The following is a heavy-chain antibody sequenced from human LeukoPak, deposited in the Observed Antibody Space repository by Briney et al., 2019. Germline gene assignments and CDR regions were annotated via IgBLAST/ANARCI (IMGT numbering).Heavy chain of an antibody. J-gene: IGHJ4*02. CDR1: GFTFDSYA. CDR3: ARDQLAYSGYDTLFDY. D-gene: IGHD5-12*01. V-gene: IGHV3-30*04. Sequence: GGSLRLSCAASGFTFDSYAIHWVRQAPGRGLEWVAVISYDGSNKYYADSVKGRFTISRDNSKNTLYLQLNSLRPEDTAVYYCARDQLAYSGYDTLFDYWGQGSLVTVSS. CDR2: ISYDGSNK.